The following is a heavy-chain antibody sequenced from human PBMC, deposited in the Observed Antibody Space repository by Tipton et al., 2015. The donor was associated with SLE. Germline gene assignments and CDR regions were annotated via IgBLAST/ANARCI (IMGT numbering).Heavy chain of an antibody. D-gene: IGHD3-22*01. V-gene: IGHV3-23*01. CDR3: AKDRGTVIPGDFDY. CDR1: GFSFSSYA. J-gene: IGHJ4*02. Sequence: SLRLSCAASGFSFSSYAMSWVRQAPGKGLEWVSAISGSGTNTYYAESAKGRFTISRDNSKNTLYLQVNSLRAEDTAVYYCAKDRGTVIPGDFDYWGQGTLVTVSS. CDR2: ISGSGTNT.